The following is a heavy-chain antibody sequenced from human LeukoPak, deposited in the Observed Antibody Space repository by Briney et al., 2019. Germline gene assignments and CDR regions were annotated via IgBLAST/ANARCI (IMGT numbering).Heavy chain of an antibody. CDR1: GGSFSGYY. D-gene: IGHD2-2*01. CDR3: AREGGKDIVVVPAAYGAFDI. Sequence: SETLSLTCAVYGGSFSGYYWSWIRQPPGKGLEWIGEINHSGSTNYNPSLKSRVTISVDTSKNQFSLKLSSVTAADTAVYYCAREGGKDIVVVPAAYGAFDIWGQGTMVTVSS. V-gene: IGHV4-34*01. CDR2: INHSGST. J-gene: IGHJ3*02.